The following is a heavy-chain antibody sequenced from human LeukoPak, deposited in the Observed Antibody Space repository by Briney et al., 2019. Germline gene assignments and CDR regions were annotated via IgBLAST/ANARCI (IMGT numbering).Heavy chain of an antibody. Sequence: SETLALTCTVSGGSISSGGYYWSWIRQHPGKGLEWIGYIYYSGSTYYNPSLKSRVTISVDTSKNQFSLKLSSVTAADTAVYYCASSSAPTPDDSSGGVDYWGQGTLVTVSS. V-gene: IGHV4-31*03. D-gene: IGHD3-22*01. CDR3: ASSSAPTPDDSSGGVDY. CDR1: GGSISSGGYY. J-gene: IGHJ4*02. CDR2: IYYSGST.